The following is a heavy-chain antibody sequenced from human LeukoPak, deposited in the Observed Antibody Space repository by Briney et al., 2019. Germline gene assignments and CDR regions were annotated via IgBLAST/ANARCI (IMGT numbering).Heavy chain of an antibody. Sequence: SETLSLTCTVSGGSISSYYWSWIRQPPGKGLEWIGYIYYSGSTNYNPSLKSRVTISVDTSKNQFSLKLSSVTAADTAVYYCAIVEGGYDNFDYWSQGTLVTVSS. V-gene: IGHV4-59*01. D-gene: IGHD5-12*01. CDR2: IYYSGST. J-gene: IGHJ4*02. CDR3: AIVEGGYDNFDY. CDR1: GGSISSYY.